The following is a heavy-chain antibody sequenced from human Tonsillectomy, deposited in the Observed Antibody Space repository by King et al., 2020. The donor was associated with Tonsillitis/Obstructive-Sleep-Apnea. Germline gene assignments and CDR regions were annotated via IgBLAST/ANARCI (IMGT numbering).Heavy chain of an antibody. D-gene: IGHD2-15*01. J-gene: IGHJ5*02. CDR1: GYTFIGYY. CDR3: AREKVVVAATNYWFDP. Sequence: QLVQSGAEVKKPGASVKVSCKASGYTFIGYYMHWVRQAPGQGLEWMGWINPNSGSTNYAQKFQGRVTMTRDTSISTVYMELSRLRFDDTAVYYCAREKVVVAATNYWFDPWGQGTLVTVSS. V-gene: IGHV1-2*02. CDR2: INPNSGST.